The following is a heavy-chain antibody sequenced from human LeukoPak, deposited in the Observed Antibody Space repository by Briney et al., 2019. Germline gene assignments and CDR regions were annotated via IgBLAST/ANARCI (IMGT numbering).Heavy chain of an antibody. CDR1: GIALSNYG. D-gene: IGHD3-22*01. Sequence: GGSLRLSCAVSGIALSNYGMSWVRQAPGKGLEWVAGISDSGGSTNYADSVKGRFTISRDNPKNTLYLQMNSLRAEDTAVYFCAKRGAVIRVILVGFHKEAYYFDSWGQGALVTVSS. V-gene: IGHV3-23*01. CDR3: AKRGAVIRVILVGFHKEAYYFDS. J-gene: IGHJ4*02. CDR2: ISDSGGST.